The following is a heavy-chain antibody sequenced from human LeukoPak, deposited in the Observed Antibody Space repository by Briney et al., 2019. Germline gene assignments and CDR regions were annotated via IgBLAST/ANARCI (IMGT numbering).Heavy chain of an antibody. CDR3: ARSGYKYGADAFDI. V-gene: IGHV4-39*07. CDR2: MYYTGST. D-gene: IGHD5-18*01. CDR1: GGSISSTTYY. Sequence: SETLSLTCTVSGGSISSTTYYWGWIRQPPGKGLEWIGSMYYTGSTYYNPSLKSRVTISVDTSKNQLSLKLSSVTAADTAVYYCARSGYKYGADAFDIWGQGTMVTVSS. J-gene: IGHJ3*02.